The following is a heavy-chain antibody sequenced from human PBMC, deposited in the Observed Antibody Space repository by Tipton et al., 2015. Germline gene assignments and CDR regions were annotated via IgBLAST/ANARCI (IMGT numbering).Heavy chain of an antibody. D-gene: IGHD2-21*01. CDR3: ARRCGADCYWGYYFDH. CDR2: ISHSGET. CDR1: GGSFSGYY. Sequence: GLVKPSETLSLSCGVHGGSFSGYYWNWIRRPPGKGLEWIGEISHSGETRYNPSLKSRLTISLDTSKDQLSLKMKSVTAADTAVYYCARRCGADCYWGYYFDHWGQGTLVNVSS. J-gene: IGHJ4*02. V-gene: IGHV4-34*09.